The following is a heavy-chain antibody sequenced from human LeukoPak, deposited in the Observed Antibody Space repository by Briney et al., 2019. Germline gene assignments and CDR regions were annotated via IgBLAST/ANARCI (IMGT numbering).Heavy chain of an antibody. D-gene: IGHD3-10*01. CDR3: ARAPVLLRFGTLNYYGMDV. CDR2: ANAGNGNT. Sequence: GASVKVSCKASGYTFTSYAMHWVRQAPGQRLEWMGWANAGNGNTKYSQKFQGRVTITRDTSASTAYMELSSLRSEDTAVYYCARAPVLLRFGTLNYYGMDVWGQGTTVTVSS. V-gene: IGHV1-3*01. CDR1: GYTFTSYA. J-gene: IGHJ6*02.